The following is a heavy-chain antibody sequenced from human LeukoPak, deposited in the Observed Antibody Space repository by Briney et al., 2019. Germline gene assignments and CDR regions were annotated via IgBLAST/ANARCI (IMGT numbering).Heavy chain of an antibody. CDR1: GFSLSSYW. CDR2: IKQDGGEK. Sequence: PGGSLRLSCAASGFSLSSYWMSWVRQAPGKGLEWVANIKQDGGEKYYVDSVTGRFTISRDNAKNSLYLQMNSLRAEDTAVYYCVRRYMATSAEDFEYWGQGTLVTVSS. D-gene: IGHD5-24*01. J-gene: IGHJ4*02. V-gene: IGHV3-7*01. CDR3: VRRYMATSAEDFEY.